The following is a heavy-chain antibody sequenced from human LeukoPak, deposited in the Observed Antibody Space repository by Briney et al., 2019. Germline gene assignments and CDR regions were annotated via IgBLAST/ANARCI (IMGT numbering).Heavy chain of an antibody. J-gene: IGHJ3*01. CDR3: TSRLSSNHAFDF. V-gene: IGHV5-51*01. CDR2: IYPGDSDT. CDR1: GYNFISYW. Sequence: GESLKISCKGSGYNFISYWIGWVRQMPGKGLEWMGIIYPGDSDTRYSPSFQGQVTISADKSISTAYLQWSSLKAPDTAMYYCTSRLSSNHAFDFWGQGTMVTVSS. D-gene: IGHD2-8*01.